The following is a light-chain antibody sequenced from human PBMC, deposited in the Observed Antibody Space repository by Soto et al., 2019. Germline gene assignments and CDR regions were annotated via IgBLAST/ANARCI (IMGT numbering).Light chain of an antibody. V-gene: IGKV1-5*01. Sequence: DIPMTQSPSTLSASVGDRVTITCRASQSISNWLAWYQQKPGKAPKLLIYDASILESGVPSRFSGSRSGTQFTLTISSLQPDDFATYYCQQYNSYSMYTFGQGTKLEIK. CDR2: DAS. CDR1: QSISNW. J-gene: IGKJ2*01. CDR3: QQYNSYSMYT.